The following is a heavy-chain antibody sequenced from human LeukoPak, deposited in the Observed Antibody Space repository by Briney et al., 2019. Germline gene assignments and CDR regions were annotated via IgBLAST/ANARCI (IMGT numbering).Heavy chain of an antibody. D-gene: IGHD3-10*01. CDR1: GYTFTGYY. CDR3: ARSVREVIDSSRAPFDY. J-gene: IGHJ4*02. Sequence: ASVKVSRKASGYTFTGYYIHWLRQAPGQGLEWMGWINSNSGDTNYAQKFQGRVTMTRDTSISTAYMELSSLRSDDTAVYYCARSVREVIDSSRAPFDYWGQGTLVTVSS. CDR2: INSNSGDT. V-gene: IGHV1-2*02.